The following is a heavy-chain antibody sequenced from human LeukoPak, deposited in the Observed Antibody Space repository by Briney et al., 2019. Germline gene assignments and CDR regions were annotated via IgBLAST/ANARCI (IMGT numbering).Heavy chain of an antibody. J-gene: IGHJ3*02. CDR2: TGSKAYAGPP. V-gene: IGHV3-49*04. Sequence: PGRSLRLSCATSGFTFGDYALSWVRQAPGKGLEWVCFTGSKAYAGPPEYAANVKGRFSISRDDSQTIVYLQMNSLKAEDTAVYYCARDARGPDMWGQGTMVTVSS. CDR3: ARDARGPDM. CDR1: GFTFGDYA.